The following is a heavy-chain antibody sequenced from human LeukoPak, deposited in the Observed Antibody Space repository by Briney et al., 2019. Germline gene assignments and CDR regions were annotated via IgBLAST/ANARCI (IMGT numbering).Heavy chain of an antibody. Sequence: SETPSLTCTVSGGSISSYYWSWIRQPPGKGLEWIGYIYYSGSTNYNPSLKSRVTISVDTSKNQFSLKLSSVTAADTAVYYCARDTPPRDTYYYDSSGYYLGAFDIWGQGTMVTVSS. CDR3: ARDTPPRDTYYYDSSGYYLGAFDI. CDR2: IYYSGST. V-gene: IGHV4-59*01. J-gene: IGHJ3*02. D-gene: IGHD3-22*01. CDR1: GGSISSYY.